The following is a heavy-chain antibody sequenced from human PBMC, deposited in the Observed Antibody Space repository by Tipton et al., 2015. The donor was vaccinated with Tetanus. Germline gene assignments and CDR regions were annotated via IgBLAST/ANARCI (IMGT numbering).Heavy chain of an antibody. D-gene: IGHD2-15*01. CDR3: ARGARYCSGGSCCGVDAFDI. V-gene: IGHV1-69*13. Sequence: QLVQSGAEVKKPGASVKVSCKASGGTFSSYAISWVRQAPGQGLEWMGGIIPIFGTANYAQKFQGRVTITADESTSTAYMELSSLRSEDTAVYYCARGARYCSGGSCCGVDAFDIWGQGTMVTVSS. CDR2: IIPIFGTA. CDR1: GGTFSSYA. J-gene: IGHJ3*02.